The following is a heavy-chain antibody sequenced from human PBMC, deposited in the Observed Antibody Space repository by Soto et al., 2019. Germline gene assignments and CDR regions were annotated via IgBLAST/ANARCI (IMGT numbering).Heavy chain of an antibody. Sequence: HPGGSLRLSCAASGFTFDSPYSHGMSWVRQSPGKGPAWVSTIGSNVPNTHYAESVKGRFTISKDASRNTVHLHMNSLITEHTATYFCVSWVSAHFDYWSHVTPVTVSS. CDR1: GFTFDSPYSHG. V-gene: IGHV3-23*01. CDR3: VSWVSAHFDY. J-gene: IGHJ4*01. CDR2: IGSNVPNT. D-gene: IGHD2-8*01.